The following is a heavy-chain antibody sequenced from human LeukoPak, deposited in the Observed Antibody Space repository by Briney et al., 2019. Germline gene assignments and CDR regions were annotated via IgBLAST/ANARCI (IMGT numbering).Heavy chain of an antibody. CDR3: AREQINVYSGSYYGY. CDR2: TYYRSKWYN. V-gene: IGHV6-1*01. CDR1: GDSVSSNSVA. J-gene: IGHJ4*02. Sequence: SQTLSLTCAISGDSVSSNSVAWNWIRQSPSRGLEWLGRTYYRSKWYNDYAVSVKSRITINPDTSKNQFSLQLNSVTPEDTAVYYCAREQINVYSGSYYGYWGQGTLVTVSS. D-gene: IGHD1-26*01.